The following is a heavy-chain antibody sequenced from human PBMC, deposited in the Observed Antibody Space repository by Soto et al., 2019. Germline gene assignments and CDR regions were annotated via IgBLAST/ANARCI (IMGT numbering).Heavy chain of an antibody. D-gene: IGHD6-13*01. CDR3: ARVKDGSWERFDY. CDR2: ISGSGGST. CDR1: GFTFSSYA. Sequence: PGGSLRLSCAASGFTFSSYAMSWVRQAPGKGLEWVSAISGSGGSTYYADSVKGRFTISRDNSKNTLYLQMNSLRAEDTAAYYCARVKDGSWERFDYWGQGTLVTVSS. J-gene: IGHJ4*02. V-gene: IGHV3-23*01.